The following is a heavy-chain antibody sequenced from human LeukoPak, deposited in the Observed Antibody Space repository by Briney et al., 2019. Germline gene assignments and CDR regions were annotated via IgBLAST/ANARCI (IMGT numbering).Heavy chain of an antibody. J-gene: IGHJ4*02. CDR2: VQYDGSNK. V-gene: IGHV3-30*02. D-gene: IGHD3-10*01. CDR3: AKDGNFGSGSYYRGDS. Sequence: GGSLRLSCAASGFTFSDYGIHWFRQAPGKGLEWVAFVQYDGSNKYYADSVKGRFTISRDNSKSTLHLQMNSLRAEDTAVYYCAKDGNFGSGSYYRGDSCGQGTLVTVSS. CDR1: GFTFSDYG.